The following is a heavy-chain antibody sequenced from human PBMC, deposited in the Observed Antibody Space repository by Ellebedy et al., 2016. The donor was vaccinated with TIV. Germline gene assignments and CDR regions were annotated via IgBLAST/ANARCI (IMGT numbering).Heavy chain of an antibody. Sequence: GESLKISXAASGFTFSSYAMSWVRQAPGKGLEWISGISVGGGITYYADSVKGRFTISRGNSKNTLYLQMNSLRAEDTAVYYCAKDRHYNPQYYFDYWGQGTLVTVSS. J-gene: IGHJ4*02. D-gene: IGHD5-24*01. CDR2: ISVGGGIT. CDR3: AKDRHYNPQYYFDY. V-gene: IGHV3-23*01. CDR1: GFTFSSYA.